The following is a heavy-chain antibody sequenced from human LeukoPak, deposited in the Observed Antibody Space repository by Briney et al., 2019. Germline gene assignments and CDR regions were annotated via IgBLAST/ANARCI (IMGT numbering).Heavy chain of an antibody. V-gene: IGHV3-23*01. CDR3: ARLEDGYNYWEKYFDS. CDR2: ISGSGGST. D-gene: IGHD5-24*01. Sequence: GGSLRLSCAASGFTFSSYAMSWVRQAPGKGLEWVSAISGSGGSTYYADSVKGRFTISRDNSKNTLYLQMNSLRAEDTAVYYCARLEDGYNYWEKYFDSWGRGTLVTVSS. CDR1: GFTFSSYA. J-gene: IGHJ4*02.